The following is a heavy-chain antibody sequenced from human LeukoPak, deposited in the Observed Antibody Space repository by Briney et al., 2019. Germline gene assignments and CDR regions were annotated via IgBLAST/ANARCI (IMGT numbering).Heavy chain of an antibody. CDR2: IFWDDEK. CDR3: AYSLNKLMPDY. J-gene: IGHJ4*02. V-gene: IGHV2-5*02. D-gene: IGHD2-2*01. Sequence: SGPTLVNPTQTLTXTCTFSEFSLTSTGVAVGWIRQPPRKALEWLALIFWDDEKRYSPSLKTRLTITKDNSKKQVVLRMTNMDPVDTATYYCAYSLNKLMPDYWGQGTLVTVSS. CDR1: EFSLTSTGVA.